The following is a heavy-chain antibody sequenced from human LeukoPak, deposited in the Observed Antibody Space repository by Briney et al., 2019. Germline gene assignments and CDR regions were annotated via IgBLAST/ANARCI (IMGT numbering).Heavy chain of an antibody. D-gene: IGHD3-3*02. CDR2: INDRGGDT. Sequence: GGSLRLSCAASGFTFRGYSTSWVRQAPGKGLEWVSVINDRGGDTCYAESVKGRFTISRDNSKNTLYLQMHSLRAEDTAVYYCTRHFFSEWGQGTLVTVSS. V-gene: IGHV3-23*01. CDR3: TRHFFSE. J-gene: IGHJ4*02. CDR1: GFTFRGYS.